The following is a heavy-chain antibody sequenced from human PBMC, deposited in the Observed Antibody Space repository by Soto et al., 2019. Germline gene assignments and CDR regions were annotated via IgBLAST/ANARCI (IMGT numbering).Heavy chain of an antibody. Sequence: ASVKVSCKASGGTFSSYAISWVRQAPGQGLEWMGGIIPIFGTANYAQKFQGRVTITADESTSTAYMELSSLRSEDTAVYYCARGHNYYDSSGEFDYWGQGTLVTVSS. V-gene: IGHV1-69*13. D-gene: IGHD3-22*01. CDR2: IIPIFGTA. J-gene: IGHJ4*02. CDR3: ARGHNYYDSSGEFDY. CDR1: GGTFSSYA.